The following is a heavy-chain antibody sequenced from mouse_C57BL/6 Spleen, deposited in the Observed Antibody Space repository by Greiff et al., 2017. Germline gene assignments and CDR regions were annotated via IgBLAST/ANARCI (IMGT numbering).Heavy chain of an antibody. CDR2: IRNKANGYTT. Sequence: EVHLVESGGGLVQPGGSLSLSCAASGFTFTDYYMSWVRQPPGKALEWLGFIRNKANGYTTEYSASVKGRFTISRDNSQSILYLQMNALRAEDSATYYCARLRDYDWFAYWGQGTLVTVSA. CDR3: ARLRDYDWFAY. J-gene: IGHJ3*01. CDR1: GFTFTDYY. V-gene: IGHV7-3*01. D-gene: IGHD2-4*01.